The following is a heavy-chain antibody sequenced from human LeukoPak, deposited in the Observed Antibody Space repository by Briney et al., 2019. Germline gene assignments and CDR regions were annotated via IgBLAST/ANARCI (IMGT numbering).Heavy chain of an antibody. CDR1: GFTFSTFW. Sequence: PGGSLRLSCAASGFTFSTFWMHWVRQAPGKGLEWVANIKQDGSEKYYVDSVKGRFTISRDNAKNSLYLQMNGLRAEDTAVYYCAREQRISMIMMSRIWFDPWGQGTLVTVSS. J-gene: IGHJ5*02. V-gene: IGHV3-7*01. D-gene: IGHD3-22*01. CDR2: IKQDGSEK. CDR3: AREQRISMIMMSRIWFDP.